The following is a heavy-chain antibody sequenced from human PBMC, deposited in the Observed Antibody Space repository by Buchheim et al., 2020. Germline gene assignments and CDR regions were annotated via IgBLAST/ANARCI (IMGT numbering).Heavy chain of an antibody. CDR1: GFTFSSYW. J-gene: IGHJ4*02. CDR2: ISYDGSNK. Sequence: VQLVESGGGLVQPGGSLRLSCAASGFTFSSYWMSWVRQAPGKGLEWVAVISYDGSNKYYADSVKGRFTISRDNSKNTLYLQMNSLRAEDTAVYYCARQQLPRASLDYWGQGTL. V-gene: IGHV3-30*03. D-gene: IGHD6-13*01. CDR3: ARQQLPRASLDY.